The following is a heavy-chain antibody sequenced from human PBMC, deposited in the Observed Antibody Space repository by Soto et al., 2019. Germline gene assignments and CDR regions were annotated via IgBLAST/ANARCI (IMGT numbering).Heavy chain of an antibody. Sequence: GGSLRLSCVLSGFTASAYYTNWIRQAPGKGLEWVSSLYSGGATFYADSVKGRFTVSGDNSKNTLYLQMNSLRAEDTAVYHCARAGMWFGQLYWGQGSLVTVSS. CDR3: ARAGMWFGQLY. D-gene: IGHD3-10*01. J-gene: IGHJ4*02. V-gene: IGHV3-53*01. CDR2: LYSGGAT. CDR1: GFTASAYY.